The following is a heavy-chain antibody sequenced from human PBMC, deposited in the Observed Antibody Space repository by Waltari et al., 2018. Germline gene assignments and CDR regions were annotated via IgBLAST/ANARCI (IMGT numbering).Heavy chain of an antibody. CDR1: GYTFTSRG. CDR2: INTQNGST. D-gene: IGHD2-2*02. CDR3: ARTCISAACYMIY. Sequence: QVQLVQSGGEMKEPGASVKVSCKASGYTFTSRGINWVRQAPGQGLEWMGWINTQNGSTNYAQNLQGRVTMTADTSTTTAYVELRSLKSDDTAIYYCARTCISAACYMIYWGQGTLVTVSA. J-gene: IGHJ4*02. V-gene: IGHV1-18*01.